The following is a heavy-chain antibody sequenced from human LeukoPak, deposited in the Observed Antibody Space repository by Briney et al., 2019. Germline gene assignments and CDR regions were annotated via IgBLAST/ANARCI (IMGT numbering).Heavy chain of an antibody. J-gene: IGHJ3*01. V-gene: IGHV5-51*01. D-gene: IGHD2-2*02. CDR3: AGHSFDTVDAFDV. CDR2: IYPGDYDT. Sequence: RGESLKISCEASGFNFNNYWVGWVRQMPGKGLEWMGIIYPGDYDTRYSPSFQGHVTISVDKSISTAYLQWRSLRASDTAMYFCAGHSFDTVDAFDVWGEGTIVTGSA. CDR1: GFNFNNYW.